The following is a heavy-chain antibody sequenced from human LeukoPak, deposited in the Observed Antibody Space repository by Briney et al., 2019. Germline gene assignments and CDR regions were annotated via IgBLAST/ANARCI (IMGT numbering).Heavy chain of an antibody. CDR3: ARRGGDIVVVPAAIVYYYYYMDV. Sequence: PGGSLRPSCAASGFTFSSYWMSWVRQAPGKVLGWVANIKQDGSEKYYVDSVKGRFTISRDNAKNSLYLQMNSLRAEDTAVYYCARRGGDIVVVPAAIVYYYYYMDVWGKGTTVTVSS. CDR1: GFTFSSYW. V-gene: IGHV3-7*01. J-gene: IGHJ6*03. D-gene: IGHD2-2*01. CDR2: IKQDGSEK.